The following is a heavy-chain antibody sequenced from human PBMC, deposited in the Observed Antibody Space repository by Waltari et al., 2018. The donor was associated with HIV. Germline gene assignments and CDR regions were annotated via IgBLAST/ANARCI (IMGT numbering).Heavy chain of an antibody. CDR2: INHSGST. D-gene: IGHD2-2*01. J-gene: IGHJ6*02. V-gene: IGHV4-34*01. CDR3: ARGGIVVVPAARSDGMDV. Sequence: QVQLQQWGAGLLKPSETLSLTCAVQGGSFSGYYWRWIRQPPGKGLEWIGEINHSGSTNYNPSLKSRVTISVDTSKNQFSLKLSSVTAADTAVYYCARGGIVVVPAARSDGMDVWGQGTTVTVSS. CDR1: GGSFSGYY.